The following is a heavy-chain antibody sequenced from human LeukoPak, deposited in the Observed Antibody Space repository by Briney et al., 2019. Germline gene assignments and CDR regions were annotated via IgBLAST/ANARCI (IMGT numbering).Heavy chain of an antibody. D-gene: IGHD4-11*01. CDR3: AIYSNYYYFDY. Sequence: SETLSLTCTVSGGSISSSSYYWGWIRQPPGKGLEWIGSIYYSGSTYYNPSLKSRVTVSVDTSKNQFSLKLSSVTAADTAVYYCAIYSNYYYFDYWGQGTLVTVSS. CDR2: IYYSGST. J-gene: IGHJ4*02. CDR1: GGSISSSSYY. V-gene: IGHV4-39*07.